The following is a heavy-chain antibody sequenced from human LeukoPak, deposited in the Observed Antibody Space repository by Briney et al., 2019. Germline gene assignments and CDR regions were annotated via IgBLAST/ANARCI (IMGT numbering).Heavy chain of an antibody. J-gene: IGHJ4*02. CDR1: GGSISSYY. CDR3: ASGYGSGSYGIDY. V-gene: IGHV4-59*01. Sequence: PSETLSLTCTVSGGSISSYYWSWIRQPPGKGLEWSGYIYYSGSTNYNPSLKSRVTISVDTFKNQFSLKLSSVTAADTAVYYCASGYGSGSYGIDYWGQGTLVSVSS. CDR2: IYYSGST. D-gene: IGHD3-10*01.